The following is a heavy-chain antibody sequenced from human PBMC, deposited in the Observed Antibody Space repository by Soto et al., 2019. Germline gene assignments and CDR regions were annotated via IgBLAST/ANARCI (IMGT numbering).Heavy chain of an antibody. Sequence: SETLSLTCAVYGGSFSDYYWSWIRQPPGKGLEWIGEINHSGSTNYNPSLKSRVSISVDTSKNQFSLRLSSVTAADTAIYYCASQRPTVTTFDYWGQATPVTVSS. CDR2: INHSGST. D-gene: IGHD4-17*01. CDR3: ASQRPTVTTFDY. CDR1: GGSFSDYY. V-gene: IGHV4-34*01. J-gene: IGHJ4*02.